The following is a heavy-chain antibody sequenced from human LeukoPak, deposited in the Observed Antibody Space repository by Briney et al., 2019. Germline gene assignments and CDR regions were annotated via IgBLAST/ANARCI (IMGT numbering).Heavy chain of an antibody. D-gene: IGHD2-21*02. CDR2: ISSTSTNM. V-gene: IGHV3-48*01. CDR3: VRNDRDDAFDI. CDR1: RFTFSTYS. J-gene: IGHJ3*02. Sequence: PGGSLRLSCAASRFTFSTYSMNWVRQTPGRGLEWVSYISSTSTNMYYKDSVKGRFTISRDNAKNSLYLHMTSLRAEDTAVYYCVRNDRDDAFDIWGQGTRVTVSS.